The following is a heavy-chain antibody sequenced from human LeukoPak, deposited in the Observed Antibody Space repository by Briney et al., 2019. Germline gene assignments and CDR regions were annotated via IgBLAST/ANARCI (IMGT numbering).Heavy chain of an antibody. V-gene: IGHV3-74*01. D-gene: IGHD3-22*01. CDR3: ARHVVAVGFDY. CDR2: INSDGSST. CDR1: GFTFSSYW. J-gene: IGHJ4*02. Sequence: GGSLRLSCAASGFTFSSYWMHWVRQAPGKGLVWVSRINSDGSSTRYADSVKGRFTISRDNAKNSLYLQMNSLRVEDTAVYYCARHVVAVGFDYWGQGTLVTVSS.